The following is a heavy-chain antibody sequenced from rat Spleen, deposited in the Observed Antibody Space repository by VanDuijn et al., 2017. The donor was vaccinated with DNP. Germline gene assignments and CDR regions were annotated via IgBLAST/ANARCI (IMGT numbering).Heavy chain of an antibody. V-gene: IGHV5S23*01. J-gene: IGHJ2*01. D-gene: IGHD4-3*01. CDR3: AKNSGYYFDY. CDR1: GFTFSNYY. Sequence: EVQLVESGGGLVQPGRSLKLSCAASGFTFSNYYMAWVRQAPTKGLEWVAAISPGGGNIYYPDSVKGRFTISRDNAKSSLYLQMNSLKSEDTATYYCAKNSGYYFDYWGQGVTVTVSS. CDR2: ISPGGGNI.